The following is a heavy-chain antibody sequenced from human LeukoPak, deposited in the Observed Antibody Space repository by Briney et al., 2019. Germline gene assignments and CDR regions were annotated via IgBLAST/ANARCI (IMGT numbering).Heavy chain of an antibody. CDR1: GLTVSSNY. V-gene: IGHV3-53*01. Sequence: PGGSLRLSCVASGLTVSSNYMSWVRQAPGKGLEWVSVLYSDGATTYYADSVKGRFTIYRDNSKNTLYLQMKSLRAEDTAVYYCARVKVSGHCTGNTCSDAFDMWGQGTRVTVSS. J-gene: IGHJ3*02. CDR2: LYSDGATT. D-gene: IGHD2-8*02. CDR3: ARVKVSGHCTGNTCSDAFDM.